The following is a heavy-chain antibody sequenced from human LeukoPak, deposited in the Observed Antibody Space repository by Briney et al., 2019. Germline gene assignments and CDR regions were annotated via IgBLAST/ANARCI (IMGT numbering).Heavy chain of an antibody. Sequence: SETLSLTCAVYGGSFSGYYWGWIRQPPGKGLEWIGEINHSGSTNYNPSLKSRLTISVDTSKNQFSLKLTSVTAADTAVYYCARQGSLGTSGYYYWGQGTLVTVSS. D-gene: IGHD3-22*01. CDR2: INHSGST. CDR3: ARQGSLGTSGYYY. CDR1: GGSFSGYY. V-gene: IGHV4-34*01. J-gene: IGHJ4*02.